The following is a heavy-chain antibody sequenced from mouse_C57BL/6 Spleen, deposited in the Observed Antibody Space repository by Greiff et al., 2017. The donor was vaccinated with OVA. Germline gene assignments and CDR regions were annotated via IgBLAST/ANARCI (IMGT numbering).Heavy chain of an antibody. CDR1: GYAFSSSW. V-gene: IGHV1-82*01. CDR3: ARELLYFDY. J-gene: IGHJ2*01. CDR2: IYPGDGVN. Sequence: QVQLQQSGPELVKPGASVKISCKASGYAFSSSWMNWVKQRPGKGLEWIGRIYPGDGVNNYNGKFKGKATLTADKSSSTAYMQLSSLTSEDSAVYFCARELLYFDYWGQGTTLTVSS.